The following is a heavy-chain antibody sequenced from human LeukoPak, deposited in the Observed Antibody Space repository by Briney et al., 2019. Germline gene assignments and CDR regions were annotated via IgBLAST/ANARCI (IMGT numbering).Heavy chain of an antibody. J-gene: IGHJ4*02. D-gene: IGHD5-24*01. CDR1: GGSISSGGHY. V-gene: IGHV4-30-2*01. CDR2: IYHSGST. Sequence: PSETLSLTGTVSGGSISSGGHYWSWIRQPPGKGLEWIGYIYHSGSTYYNPSLKSRVTISVDRSKNQFSLKLSSVTAADTAVYYCARGFDGCDYWGQGTLVTVSS. CDR3: ARGFDGCDY.